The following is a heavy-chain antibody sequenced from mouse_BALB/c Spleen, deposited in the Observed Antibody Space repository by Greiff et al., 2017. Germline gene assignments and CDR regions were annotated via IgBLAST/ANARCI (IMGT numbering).Heavy chain of an antibody. CDR1: GYAFTNYL. J-gene: IGHJ4*01. CDR2: INPGSGGT. V-gene: IGHV1-54*03. Sequence: VQLQQSGAELVRPGTSVKVSCKASGYAFTNYLIEWVKQRPGQGLEWIGVINPGSGGTNYNEKFKGKATLTADKSSSTAYMQLSSLTSDDSAVYFCARAAYDDAMDYWGQGTSVTVSS. CDR3: ARAAYDDAMDY. D-gene: IGHD2-14*01.